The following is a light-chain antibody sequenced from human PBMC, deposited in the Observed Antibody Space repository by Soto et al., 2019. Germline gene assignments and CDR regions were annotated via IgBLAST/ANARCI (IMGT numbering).Light chain of an antibody. Sequence: EIVLTQSPGTLSLSPGERATLSCRASQSVSSSFLAWYQQKPGQAPRLLIHGASSRATGIPDRFSGSGSGTDFTLTISRLEPEDFAVYYCQQYGSSPWPVGQGTNVEIK. CDR2: GAS. V-gene: IGKV3-20*01. J-gene: IGKJ1*01. CDR1: QSVSSSF. CDR3: QQYGSSPWP.